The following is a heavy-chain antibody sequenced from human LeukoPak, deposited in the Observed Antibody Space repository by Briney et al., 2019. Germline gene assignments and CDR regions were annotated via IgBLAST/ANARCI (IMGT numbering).Heavy chain of an antibody. CDR2: IYPGDSDT. V-gene: IGHV5-51*01. D-gene: IGHD6-13*01. J-gene: IGHJ4*02. CDR3: ARRFSSSWYPYYFDY. Sequence: GESLKISCKGSGYSFTSYWIGWVRQMPGKGLEWMGIIYPGDSDTRYSPSFQGQVTISADKSISTAYLQWSSLKASDTAMYYCARRFSSSWYPYYFDYWGQGTLVTVSS. CDR1: GYSFTSYW.